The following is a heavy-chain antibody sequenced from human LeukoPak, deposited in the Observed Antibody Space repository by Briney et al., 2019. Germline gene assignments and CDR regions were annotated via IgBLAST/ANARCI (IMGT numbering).Heavy chain of an antibody. J-gene: IGHJ4*02. CDR3: ARSVSITGTKGY. D-gene: IGHD1-14*01. Sequence: ASVKVSCKASGYTFTSYYMHWLRQAPGQGLEWMGIINPSGGSTSYAQKFQGRVTMTRDTSTSTVYMELSSLRSEDTAVYYCARSVSITGTKGYWGQGTLVTVSS. V-gene: IGHV1-46*01. CDR2: INPSGGST. CDR1: GYTFTSYY.